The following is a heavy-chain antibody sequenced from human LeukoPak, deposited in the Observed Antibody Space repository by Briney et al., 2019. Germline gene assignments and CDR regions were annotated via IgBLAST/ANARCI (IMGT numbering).Heavy chain of an antibody. CDR1: GGSFSGYY. Sequence: SETLSLTCAVYGGSFSGYYWSWIRQPPGKGLEWIGEINHSGSTNYNPSLKSRVTISVDTSKNQFSLKLSSVTAADTAVYYCASRSLTYYYYYMDVWGKGTTVTVSS. CDR3: ASRSLTYYYYYMDV. J-gene: IGHJ6*03. CDR2: INHSGST. V-gene: IGHV4-34*01.